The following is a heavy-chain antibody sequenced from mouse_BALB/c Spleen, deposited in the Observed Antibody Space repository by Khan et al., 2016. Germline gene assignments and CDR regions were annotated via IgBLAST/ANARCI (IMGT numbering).Heavy chain of an antibody. J-gene: IGHJ3*01. Sequence: EVKLLESGGGLVQPGGSLKLSCAASGFDFRRYWMSWVRQAPGKGLEWIGEINPDSRTINYSPSLKDKFTISSDNAKSTLYLQMSKVRSEDTLLCYCARAGYYGYLAYWGQGTLVSVSA. D-gene: IGHD1-1*01. CDR3: ARAGYYGYLAY. CDR1: GFDFRRYW. CDR2: INPDSRTI. V-gene: IGHV4-1*02.